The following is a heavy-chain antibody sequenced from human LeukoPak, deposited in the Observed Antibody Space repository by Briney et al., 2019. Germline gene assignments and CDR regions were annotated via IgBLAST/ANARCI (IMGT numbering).Heavy chain of an antibody. J-gene: IGHJ6*03. D-gene: IGHD6-13*01. CDR2: ISGSGGST. Sequence: GGSLRLSCAASGFTFSSYAMSWVRQAPGKGLEWVSAISGSGGSTYYADSVKGRFTISRDNSKNTLYLQMNSLRAEDTAVYYCARRYSSPGSFYYYYYMDVWGKGTTVTVSS. CDR3: ARRYSSPGSFYYYYYMDV. CDR1: GFTFSSYA. V-gene: IGHV3-23*01.